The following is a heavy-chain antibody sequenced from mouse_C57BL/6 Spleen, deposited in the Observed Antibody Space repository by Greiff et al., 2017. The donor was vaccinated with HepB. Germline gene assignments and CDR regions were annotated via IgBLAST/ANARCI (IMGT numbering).Heavy chain of an antibody. D-gene: IGHD4-1*01. CDR3: ARESTGYYFDY. Sequence: EVKLMESGGGLVKPGGSLKLSCAASGFTFSSYAMSWVRQTPEKRLEWVATISDGGSYTYYPDNVKGRFTISRDNAKNNLYLQMSHLKSEDTAMYYCARESTGYYFDYWGQGTTLTVSS. J-gene: IGHJ2*01. V-gene: IGHV5-4*01. CDR1: GFTFSSYA. CDR2: ISDGGSYT.